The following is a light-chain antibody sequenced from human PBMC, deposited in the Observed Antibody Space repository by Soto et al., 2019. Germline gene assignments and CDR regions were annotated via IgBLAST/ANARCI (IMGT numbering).Light chain of an antibody. Sequence: QSVLTQPPSASGSPGQSGTISCTGTRSDVGSYNYVPWYQQHPGNAPTLVIYEVSKRPSGVPDRFSGSKSDNTAFLSVSGLQAEDEADYYCSSYAGSFYVFGTGTKVTVL. V-gene: IGLV2-8*01. CDR2: EVS. J-gene: IGLJ1*01. CDR1: RSDVGSYNY. CDR3: SSYAGSFYV.